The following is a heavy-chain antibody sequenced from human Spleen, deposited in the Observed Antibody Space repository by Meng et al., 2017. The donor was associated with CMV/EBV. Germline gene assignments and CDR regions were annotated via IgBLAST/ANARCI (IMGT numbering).Heavy chain of an antibody. CDR3: VSSGWVDNYYGMDV. Sequence: GGSLRLSCAASGFTFRSYGMNWVRQAPGKGLEWVAFIRSDGSNKYYADSVEGRFTISRDSSKNTVYLQMNSLRAEDTAVYYCVSSGWVDNYYGMDVWGQGTAVTVSS. V-gene: IGHV3-30*02. D-gene: IGHD6-25*01. CDR1: GFTFRSYG. J-gene: IGHJ6*02. CDR2: IRSDGSNK.